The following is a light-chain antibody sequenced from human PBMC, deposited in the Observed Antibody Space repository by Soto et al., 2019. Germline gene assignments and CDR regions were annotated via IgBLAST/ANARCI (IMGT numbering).Light chain of an antibody. CDR1: SSDVGGYDY. Sequence: QSALAQPASVSASPGQSITISCTGTSSDVGGYDYVSWYQHHPVKAPKLIIYDVTTRPSGVSNRFSGSKSGNTASLTISGLQAEDEADYYCSSYASSSTPFDVFGTGTKATVL. CDR3: SSYASSSTPFDV. J-gene: IGLJ1*01. CDR2: DVT. V-gene: IGLV2-14*01.